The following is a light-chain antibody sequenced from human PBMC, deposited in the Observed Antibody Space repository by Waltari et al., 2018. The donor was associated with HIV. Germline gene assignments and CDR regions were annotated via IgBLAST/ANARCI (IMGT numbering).Light chain of an antibody. CDR2: WAS. CDR3: QQYYTTPLT. V-gene: IGKV4-1*01. J-gene: IGKJ4*01. Sequence: DIVMTQSPDSLAVSLGERATINCKSSQSVLYSSNNNNYLAWYQQKPGQPPKLLIYWASARESGVPDRFSGSGSGTDFTLTISSLQDEDVAVYYCQQYYTTPLTFGGGTKVEIK. CDR1: QSVLYSSNNNNY.